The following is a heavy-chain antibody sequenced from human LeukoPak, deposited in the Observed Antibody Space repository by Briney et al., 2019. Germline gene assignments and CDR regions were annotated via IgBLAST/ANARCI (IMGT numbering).Heavy chain of an antibody. Sequence: ASVKGSCKASGYTFTSYGISWVRQAPGQGLEWMGWISAYNGNTNYAQKLQGRVTMTTDTSTSTAYMELRSLRSDDTAVYYCARGYAVTVHYYYYGMDVWGQGTTVTVSS. D-gene: IGHD2-21*02. CDR1: GYTFTSYG. CDR3: ARGYAVTVHYYYYGMDV. J-gene: IGHJ6*02. V-gene: IGHV1-18*01. CDR2: ISAYNGNT.